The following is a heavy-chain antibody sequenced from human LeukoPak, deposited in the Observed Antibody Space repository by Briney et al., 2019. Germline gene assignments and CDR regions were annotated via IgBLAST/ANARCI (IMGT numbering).Heavy chain of an antibody. D-gene: IGHD2-21*02. CDR3: AKADSRAYGFDP. CDR2: ISSSGSTI. V-gene: IGHV3-11*01. Sequence: GGSLRLSCAASGFTFSDYYMSWIRQAPGKGLEWVSYISSSGSTIYYADSVKGRFTISRDNSKNTLYLQMNSLRAEDTAVYYCAKADSRAYGFDPWGQGTLVTVSS. CDR1: GFTFSDYY. J-gene: IGHJ5*02.